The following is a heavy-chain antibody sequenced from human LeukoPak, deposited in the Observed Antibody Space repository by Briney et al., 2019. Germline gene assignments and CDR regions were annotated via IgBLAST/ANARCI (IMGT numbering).Heavy chain of an antibody. CDR2: ISFSGGST. CDR1: GFTFNTYA. D-gene: IGHD2-15*01. CDR3: AKPNLPYCSGGSCYGFDY. J-gene: IGHJ4*01. V-gene: IGHV3-23*01. Sequence: GASLRLSCAASGFTFNTYAMTWVRQAPGKGLEWVSVISFSGGSTYYADSVKGRFTISRDNSKNTLYLQMNSLRADDTAVYYCAKPNLPYCSGGSCYGFDYWGHGTLVTVSS.